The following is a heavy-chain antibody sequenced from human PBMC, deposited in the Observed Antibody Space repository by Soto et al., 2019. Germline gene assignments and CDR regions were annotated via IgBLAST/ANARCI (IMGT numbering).Heavy chain of an antibody. CDR2: IYWNDDK. CDR3: AHSGIKGLDV. CDR1: GFSLSTSGVG. D-gene: IGHD3-10*01. Sequence: QITLKESGPTLVKPTQTLTLTCTFSGFSLSTSGVGVGWIRQPPGKALEWLALIYWNDDKRYSPSLKSRLTITKNTSKNQVVLTVTNMEAVDTATYYCAHSGIKGLDVWGQGTTVTVSS. J-gene: IGHJ6*02. V-gene: IGHV2-5*01.